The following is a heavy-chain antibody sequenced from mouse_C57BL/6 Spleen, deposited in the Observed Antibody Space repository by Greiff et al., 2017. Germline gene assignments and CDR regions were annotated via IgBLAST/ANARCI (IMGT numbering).Heavy chain of an antibody. CDR1: GYTFTSYT. V-gene: IGHV1-4*01. CDR3: ARGKIYDYAWFAY. Sequence: LQESGAELARPGASVKMSCKASGYTFTSYTLHWVKQRPGQGLEWIGYINPSSGYTKYNQKFKDKATLTADKSSSTAYMQLSSLTSEDSAVYYCARGKIYDYAWFAYWGQVTLVTVSA. CDR2: INPSSGYT. D-gene: IGHD2-4*01. J-gene: IGHJ3*01.